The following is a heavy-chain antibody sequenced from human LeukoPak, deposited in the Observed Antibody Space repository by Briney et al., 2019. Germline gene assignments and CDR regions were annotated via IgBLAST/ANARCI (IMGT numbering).Heavy chain of an antibody. V-gene: IGHV3-48*04. CDR3: ARHRLLWFGEPSRAFDI. CDR2: ISSSSDTI. Sequence: PGGSLRLSCAGYGFTFGSWRMNWVRQAPGKGLEWVSYISSSSDTIYYADSVKGRSTISRDNAKSSLYLQMNSLRADDTAVYYCARHRLLWFGEPSRAFDIWGQGTMVTVSS. CDR1: GFTFGSWR. D-gene: IGHD3-10*01. J-gene: IGHJ3*02.